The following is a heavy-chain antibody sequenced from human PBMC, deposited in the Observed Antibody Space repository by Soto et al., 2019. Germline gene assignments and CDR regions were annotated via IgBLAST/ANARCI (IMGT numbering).Heavy chain of an antibody. CDR3: ARDYSNYVQGSFDY. J-gene: IGHJ4*02. D-gene: IGHD4-4*01. CDR2: MKQDGSDK. CDR1: GFTFSSYC. Sequence: GGSLRLSCAASGFTFSSYCMTWVRQAPGKGLEWVATMKQDGSDKYYVDSVRGRFTISRDNAKNSLYLQMNSLRAEDTALYYCARDYSNYVQGSFDYWGQGSPVTVSS. V-gene: IGHV3-7*01.